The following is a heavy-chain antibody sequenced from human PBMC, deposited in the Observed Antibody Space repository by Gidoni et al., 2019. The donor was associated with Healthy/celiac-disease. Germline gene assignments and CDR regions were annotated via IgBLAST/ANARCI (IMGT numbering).Heavy chain of an antibody. V-gene: IGHV3-73*02. Sequence: EVQLVESGGGLVQPGGSLNLSCAASGFNFRGSAMHWVRQASGKGLEWVGRIRSKANSYATAYAASVKGRFTISRDDSKNTAYLQMNSLKTEDTAVYYCTSKGQGSGWYRDYWGQGTLVTVSS. CDR1: GFNFRGSA. CDR2: IRSKANSYAT. D-gene: IGHD6-19*01. J-gene: IGHJ4*02. CDR3: TSKGQGSGWYRDY.